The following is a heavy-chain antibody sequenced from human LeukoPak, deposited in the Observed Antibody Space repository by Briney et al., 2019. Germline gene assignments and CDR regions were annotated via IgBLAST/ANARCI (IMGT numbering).Heavy chain of an antibody. Sequence: PSETLSLTCTVSGYSISSGYYWGWIRQPPGKGLEWIGSFYDSGNTYYNPSLKSRVTISVDTSKNQFSLKVRSVTAADTAVYYCARDLWGTETTPYDYWGQGTLVTVSS. V-gene: IGHV4-38-2*02. CDR1: GYSISSGYY. J-gene: IGHJ4*02. CDR2: FYDSGNT. D-gene: IGHD3-16*01. CDR3: ARDLWGTETTPYDY.